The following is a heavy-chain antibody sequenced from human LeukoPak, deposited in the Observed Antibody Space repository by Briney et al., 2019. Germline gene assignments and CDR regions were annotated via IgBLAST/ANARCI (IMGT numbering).Heavy chain of an antibody. D-gene: IGHD3-22*01. CDR2: IKSKTDGGTT. V-gene: IGHV3-15*01. J-gene: IGHJ4*02. CDR1: GFTFSNAW. Sequence: GGSLRLSCAASGFTFSNAWMSWVRQAPGKGLEWVGRIKSKTDGGTTDYAAPVKGRLTISRDDSKNTLYLQMNSLKTEDTAVYYCTTRGSNNHYYHSNTGFDYWGQGTLVTVSS. CDR3: TTRGSNNHYYHSNTGFDY.